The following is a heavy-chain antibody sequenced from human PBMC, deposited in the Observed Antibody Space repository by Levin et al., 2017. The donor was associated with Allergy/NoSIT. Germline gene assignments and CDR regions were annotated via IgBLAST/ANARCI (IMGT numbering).Heavy chain of an antibody. D-gene: IGHD2-2*01. CDR3: ARAGYCSSTSCSVYDYMDV. CDR2: IWYDGTNK. J-gene: IGHJ6*03. Sequence: GGSLRLSCAASGFTFSSYGIHWVRQAPGKGLEWVAVIWYDGTNKYYADSVKGRFTISRDNSRNTLYLQMNSLRAEDTAVYYCARAGYCSSTSCSVYDYMDVWGKGTTVTVSS. V-gene: IGHV3-33*01. CDR1: GFTFSSYG.